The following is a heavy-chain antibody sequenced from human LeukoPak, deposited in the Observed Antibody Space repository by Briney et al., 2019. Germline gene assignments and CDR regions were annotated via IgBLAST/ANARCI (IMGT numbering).Heavy chain of an antibody. CDR3: AKGYWNPGY. Sequence: PGGSLRLSCVASGFTFSTYAMTWVRQAPGKGLEWVSGISGSGGSTYYAGSVKGRFTISRDNSKNTLYLQMNNLRAEDTALYYCAKGYWNPGYWGQGTLVIVSS. J-gene: IGHJ4*02. CDR2: ISGSGGST. D-gene: IGHD1-1*01. V-gene: IGHV3-23*01. CDR1: GFTFSTYA.